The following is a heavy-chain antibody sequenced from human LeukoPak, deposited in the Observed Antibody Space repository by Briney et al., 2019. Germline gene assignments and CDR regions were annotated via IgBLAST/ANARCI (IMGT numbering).Heavy chain of an antibody. CDR2: ISTSGGTI. CDR1: GFLFSSYE. J-gene: IGHJ4*02. D-gene: IGHD4-23*01. CDR3: VRDSYYGGTQDY. V-gene: IGHV3-48*03. Sequence: PGGSLRLSCAASGFLFSSYEMNWVRQAPGKGLEWVSYISTSGGTIYYADSVKGRFTISRDNAKNSLYLQMNSLRAEDTAVYYCVRDSYYGGTQDYWGQGTLVTVSS.